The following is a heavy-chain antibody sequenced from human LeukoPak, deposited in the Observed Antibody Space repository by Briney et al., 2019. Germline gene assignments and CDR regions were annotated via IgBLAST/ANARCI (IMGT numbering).Heavy chain of an antibody. D-gene: IGHD3-10*01. CDR2: INHSGST. CDR1: GGSSSGYY. CDR3: ARGWMGISYYGSPKLLDY. J-gene: IGHJ4*02. V-gene: IGHV4-34*01. Sequence: SETLSLTCAVYGGSSSGYYWSWIRQPPGKGLEWIGEINHSGSTNYNPSLKSRVTISVDTSKNQFSLKLSSVTAADTAVYYCARGWMGISYYGSPKLLDYWGQGTLVTVSS.